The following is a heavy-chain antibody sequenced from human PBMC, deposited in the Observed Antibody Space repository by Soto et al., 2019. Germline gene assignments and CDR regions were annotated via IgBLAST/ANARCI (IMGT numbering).Heavy chain of an antibody. CDR3: ARDAPGAATY. CDR2: INYRGTT. V-gene: IGHV4-31*03. J-gene: IGHJ4*02. Sequence: QVQLQESGPGLVKPSQTLSLTCTVSGGSINNGDYYWNWIRQHPEKGLEWMGYINYRGTTFYSPSLKSRIIISVDTSKNQFSLKLSSVTAADTAVYYCARDAPGAATYWGQGTLVTVSS. D-gene: IGHD6-13*01. CDR1: GGSINNGDYY.